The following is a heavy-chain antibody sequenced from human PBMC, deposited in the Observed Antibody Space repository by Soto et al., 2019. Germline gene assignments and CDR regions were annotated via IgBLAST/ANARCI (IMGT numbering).Heavy chain of an antibody. V-gene: IGHV4-4*02. CDR3: ARANPSGGNFDY. CDR1: SGSISGSNW. CDR2: IYHSGST. J-gene: IGHJ4*02. D-gene: IGHD2-15*01. Sequence: SETLSLTCAVSSGSISGSNWWSWVRQPPGKGLEWIGEIYHSGSTNYNPSLKSRVTISVDKSKNQFSLKLSSVTAADTAVYYCARANPSGGNFDYWGQGTLVTVSS.